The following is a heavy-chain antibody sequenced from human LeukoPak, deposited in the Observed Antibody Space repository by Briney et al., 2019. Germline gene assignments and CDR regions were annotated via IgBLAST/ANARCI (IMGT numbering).Heavy chain of an antibody. V-gene: IGHV1-2*02. CDR1: GYSFTGYY. CDR3: ARDNGRGYPVYFGY. Sequence: ASVKVSCKASGYSFTGYYIHWVRQAPGQGLEWIGWINAIGGGTNYAQKFQGRVTMTRDTSITTAYMEMSSLRSDDTAVYYCARDNGRGYPVYFGYWGQGTLVTVSS. CDR2: INAIGGGT. J-gene: IGHJ4*02. D-gene: IGHD3-22*01.